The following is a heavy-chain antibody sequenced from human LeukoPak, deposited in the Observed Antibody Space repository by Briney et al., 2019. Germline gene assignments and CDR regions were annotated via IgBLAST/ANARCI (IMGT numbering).Heavy chain of an antibody. CDR1: GFTFISYG. Sequence: PGGSLRLSCAASGFTFISYGMHWVRQAPGKGLEWVAVISYDGSNKYYADSVKGRFTISRDNSKNTLYLQMNSLRAEDTAVYYCAKDVNSIAAAGYFDYWGQGTLVTVSS. V-gene: IGHV3-30*18. J-gene: IGHJ4*02. CDR2: ISYDGSNK. CDR3: AKDVNSIAAAGYFDY. D-gene: IGHD6-13*01.